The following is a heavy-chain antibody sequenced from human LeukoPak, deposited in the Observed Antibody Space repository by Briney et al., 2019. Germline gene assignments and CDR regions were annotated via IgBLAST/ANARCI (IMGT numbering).Heavy chain of an antibody. CDR3: AERGITMIGGV. J-gene: IGHJ6*04. Sequence: GGSLRLSCAASGFTFSSYEMNWVRQAPGKGLEWVSSISCSSGYIYYADSVKGRFTISRDNAKNSLYLQMTSLRAEDTAVYYCAERGITMIGGVWGKGTTVTISS. D-gene: IGHD3-10*02. CDR1: GFTFSSYE. CDR2: ISCSSGYI. V-gene: IGHV3-21*01.